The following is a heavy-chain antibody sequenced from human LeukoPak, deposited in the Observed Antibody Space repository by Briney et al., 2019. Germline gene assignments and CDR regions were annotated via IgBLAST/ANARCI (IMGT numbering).Heavy chain of an antibody. J-gene: IGHJ6*04. CDR3: ARVLVPAAYYGMDV. V-gene: IGHV3-21*01. Sequence: PGGSLRLSCAASGFTLSSYSINWVRQAPGKGLEWVSSISSSSSYIYYADSVKGRFTISRDNAKNSLYLQMNSLRAEDTAVYYCARVLVPAAYYGMDVWGKGTTVTVSS. CDR2: ISSSSSYI. D-gene: IGHD2-2*01. CDR1: GFTLSSYS.